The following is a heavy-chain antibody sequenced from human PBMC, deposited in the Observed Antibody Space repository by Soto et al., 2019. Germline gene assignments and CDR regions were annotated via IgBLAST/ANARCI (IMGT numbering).Heavy chain of an antibody. J-gene: IGHJ6*02. CDR1: GYTFTSYA. D-gene: IGHD3-10*01. CDR2: INAGNGNT. Sequence: QVQLVQSGAEVKKPGASVKVSCKASGYTFTSYAMHWVRQAPGQRLEWMGWINAGNGNTKYSQKFQGRVTITRDTSASTAYMELSGLRSEDTAVYYCARDLEASLLWFGELLLRYYYYGMDVWGQGTTVTVSS. V-gene: IGHV1-3*01. CDR3: ARDLEASLLWFGELLLRYYYYGMDV.